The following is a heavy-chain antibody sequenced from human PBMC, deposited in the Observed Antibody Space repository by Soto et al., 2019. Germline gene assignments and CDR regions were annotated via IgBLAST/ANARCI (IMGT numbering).Heavy chain of an antibody. CDR1: GFTFDDYA. Sequence: EVQLVESGGGLVQPGRSLRLSCAASGFTFDDYAMHWVRQAPGKGLEWVSGISWNSGSIGYADSVKGRFTISRDNAKNSLYLQMNSLRAEDTALYYCAKDMVYHGYNRAYHFDHWGQGTLVTVSS. CDR3: AKDMVYHGYNRAYHFDH. CDR2: ISWNSGSI. D-gene: IGHD5-12*01. V-gene: IGHV3-9*01. J-gene: IGHJ4*02.